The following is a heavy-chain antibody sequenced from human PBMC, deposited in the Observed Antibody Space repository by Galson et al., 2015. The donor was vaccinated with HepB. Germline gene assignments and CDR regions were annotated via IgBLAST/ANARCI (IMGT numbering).Heavy chain of an antibody. V-gene: IGHV6-1*01. CDR3: ARIWYDSSGFKAYGMDV. J-gene: IGHJ6*02. CDR1: GDSVSSNSAA. Sequence: CAISGDSVSSNSAAWNWIRQSPSRGLEWLGRTYYRSKWGSDYAVSVKSRISINPDTSKNQISLQLNSVTPEDTAVYYCARIWYDSSGFKAYGMDVWVQGTPVTVSS. D-gene: IGHD3-22*01. CDR2: TYYRSKWGS.